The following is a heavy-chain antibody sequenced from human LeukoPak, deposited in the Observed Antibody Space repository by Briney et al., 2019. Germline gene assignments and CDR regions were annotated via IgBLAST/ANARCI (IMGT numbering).Heavy chain of an antibody. V-gene: IGHV4-34*01. D-gene: IGHD2-2*01. CDR2: INHSGST. J-gene: IGHJ5*02. CDR3: ARGPVQYQLLSYSWFDP. Sequence: SETLSLTCAVYGGSFSGYYWSWIRQPPGKGLEWIGEINHSGSTNYNPSLKSRVTISVDTSKNQFSLKLSSVTAADTAVYYCARGPVQYQLLSYSWFDPWGQGTLVTVSS. CDR1: GGSFSGYY.